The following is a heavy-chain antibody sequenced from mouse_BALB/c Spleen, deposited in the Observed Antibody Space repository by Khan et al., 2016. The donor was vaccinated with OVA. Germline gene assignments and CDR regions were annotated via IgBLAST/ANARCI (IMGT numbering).Heavy chain of an antibody. V-gene: IGHV1-52*01. Sequence: QVQLQQPGAELVGPGASVTLSCEASGYTFTSYWMNWVKQRPEQGLEWIGRIDPYDSETHYTPNFKDQAILTVDKSSRTSYMQLSSLASEDSAVYYCGRTPFAYWGQGTLVTVSA. CDR1: GYTFTSYW. CDR3: GRTPFAY. J-gene: IGHJ3*01. CDR2: IDPYDSET.